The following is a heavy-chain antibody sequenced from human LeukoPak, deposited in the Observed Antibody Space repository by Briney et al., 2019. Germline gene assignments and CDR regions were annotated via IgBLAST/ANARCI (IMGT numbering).Heavy chain of an antibody. CDR2: IYTSGST. V-gene: IGHV4-4*07. D-gene: IGHD4-17*01. CDR1: GGSISSYY. CDR3: AREREALRHDAFDI. Sequence: TSETLSLTCTVSGGSISSYYWSWIRQPAGKGLEWIGRIYTSGSTNYNPSLKSRVTMSVDTSKNQFSLKLSSVTAADTAVYYCAREREALRHDAFDIWGRGTMVTVSS. J-gene: IGHJ3*02.